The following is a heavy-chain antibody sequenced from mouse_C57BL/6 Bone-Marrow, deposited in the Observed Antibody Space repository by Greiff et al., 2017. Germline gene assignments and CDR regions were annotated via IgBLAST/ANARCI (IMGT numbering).Heavy chain of an antibody. V-gene: IGHV1-18*01. CDR3: ARSGTTVPPAWFAY. D-gene: IGHD1-1*01. CDR1: GYTFTDYN. Sequence: EVKLQQSGPELVKPGASVKIPCKASGYTFTDYNMDWVKQSHGKSLEWIGDINPNNGGTIYNQKFKGKATLTVDKSSSTAYMELRSLTSEDTAVYYCARSGTTVPPAWFAYWGQGTLVTVSA. CDR2: INPNNGGT. J-gene: IGHJ3*01.